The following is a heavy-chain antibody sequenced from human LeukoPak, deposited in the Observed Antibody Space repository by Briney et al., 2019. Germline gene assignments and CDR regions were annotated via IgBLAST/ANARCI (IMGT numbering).Heavy chain of an antibody. CDR1: GFTFSSCA. J-gene: IGHJ3*02. D-gene: IGHD3-3*01. Sequence: QPGGSLRLSCAASGFTFSSCAMSWVRQAPGKGLEWVANIKQDGSEKYYVDSVKGRFTISRDNAKNSLYLQMNSLRAEDTAVYYCARAEWFNAFDIWGQGTMVTVSS. CDR3: ARAEWFNAFDI. V-gene: IGHV3-7*01. CDR2: IKQDGSEK.